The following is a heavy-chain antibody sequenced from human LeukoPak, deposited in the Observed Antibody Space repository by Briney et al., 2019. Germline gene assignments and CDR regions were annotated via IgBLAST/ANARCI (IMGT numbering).Heavy chain of an antibody. Sequence: SETLSLTCTVSGGSISSYYWSWLRQPPGKGLEWIGYIYYSGSTNYNPSLKSRVTISVDTSMNQFSLKLSSVTAADTAVYYCARGRYFDWLSWDYWGQGTLVTVSS. V-gene: IGHV4-59*01. CDR3: ARGRYFDWLSWDY. J-gene: IGHJ4*02. CDR2: IYYSGST. D-gene: IGHD3-9*01. CDR1: GGSISSYY.